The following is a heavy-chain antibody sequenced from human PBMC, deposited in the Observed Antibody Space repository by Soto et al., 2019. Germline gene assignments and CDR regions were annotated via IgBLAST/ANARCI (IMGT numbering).Heavy chain of an antibody. CDR2: ISYDGSNK. CDR3: ARVQGGYCSGGSCYSGSYYGMDV. V-gene: IGHV3-30-3*01. D-gene: IGHD2-15*01. J-gene: IGHJ6*02. Sequence: QVQLVESGGGVVQPGRSLRLSCAASGFTFSSYAMHWVRQAPGKGLEWVAVISYDGSNKYYADSVKGRFTISRDNSKNTLYLQMKSLRAEDTAVYYCARVQGGYCSGGSCYSGSYYGMDVWGQGTTVTVSS. CDR1: GFTFSSYA.